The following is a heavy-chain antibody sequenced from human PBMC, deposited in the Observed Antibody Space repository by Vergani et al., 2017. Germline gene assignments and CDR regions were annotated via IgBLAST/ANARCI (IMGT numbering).Heavy chain of an antibody. Sequence: QVQLVESGGGRVQPGRSLRLSCAASGFSFSSHAIHWVRQAPGKGLEWVAVISNDGSKKYYADSVKGRFTISRDNSKNTLDLQMNSLRTQDTAVYYCAKPGSVXSGRLQYNYYMDVWGKGTTVTVS. J-gene: IGHJ6*03. CDR3: AKPGSVXSGRLQYNYYMDV. D-gene: IGHD3-10*01. V-gene: IGHV3-30*18. CDR1: GFSFSSHA. CDR2: ISNDGSKK.